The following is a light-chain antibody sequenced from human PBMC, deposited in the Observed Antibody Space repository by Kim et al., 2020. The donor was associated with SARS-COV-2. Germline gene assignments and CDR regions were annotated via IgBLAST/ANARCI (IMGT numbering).Light chain of an antibody. Sequence: VALGQTARITCGGDNIGIKGVHWYQLKPGQAPGLVNYRDSDRTTGIAERFSGSNSKKTATLTINSAQGGDEADYDCQVWDNSIDVFGGGTQLTVL. V-gene: IGLV3-9*01. CDR2: RDS. CDR1: NIGIKG. CDR3: QVWDNSIDV. J-gene: IGLJ3*02.